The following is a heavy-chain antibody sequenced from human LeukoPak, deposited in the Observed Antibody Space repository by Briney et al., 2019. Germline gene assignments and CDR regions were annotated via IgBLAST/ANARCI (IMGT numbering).Heavy chain of an antibody. CDR2: INHSGST. D-gene: IGHD1-26*01. CDR3: ARDRGGGRSTLSIVGPTTPNYYYYYMDV. J-gene: IGHJ6*03. Sequence: ETSETLSLTRAVYGGSFSGYYWSWIRQPPGKGLEWIGEINHSGSTNYNPSLKSRVTISVDTSKNQFSLKLSSVTAADTAVYYCARDRGGGRSTLSIVGPTTPNYYYYYMDVWGKGTTVTVSS. V-gene: IGHV4-34*01. CDR1: GGSFSGYY.